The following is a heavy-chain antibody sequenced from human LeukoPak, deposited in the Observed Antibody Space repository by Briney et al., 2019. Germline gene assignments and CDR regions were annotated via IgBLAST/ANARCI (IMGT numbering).Heavy chain of an antibody. CDR1: GYTFTSYG. CDR3: ARGGRTAGDAFDI. CDR2: ISAYSGDT. D-gene: IGHD6-13*01. V-gene: IGHV1-18*01. J-gene: IGHJ3*02. Sequence: ASVKVSCKASGYTFTSYGITCVRQAPGQGPEWMGWISAYSGDTAYEQKLQGRVTMTTDTSTSTVYLELRSLRSDDTAVYYCARGGRTAGDAFDIWGQGTMVTVSS.